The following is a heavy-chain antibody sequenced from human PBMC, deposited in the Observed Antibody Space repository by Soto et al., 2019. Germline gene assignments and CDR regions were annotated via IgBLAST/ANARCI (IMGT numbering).Heavy chain of an antibody. D-gene: IGHD1-26*01. CDR3: ARDIVTLGPRANDAFDL. Sequence: QVQLVQCGAEVKKPGASVNLSCRAVGYNVTTQTMNWVRQAPGQSIEWMGWIRAGDDKTKYSQKFQGRVTITSDTSASTVYMELTSLTSEDTAVYYGARDIVTLGPRANDAFDLWGQGTLVTVSS. CDR2: IRAGDDKT. V-gene: IGHV1-3*01. J-gene: IGHJ3*01. CDR1: GYNVTTQT.